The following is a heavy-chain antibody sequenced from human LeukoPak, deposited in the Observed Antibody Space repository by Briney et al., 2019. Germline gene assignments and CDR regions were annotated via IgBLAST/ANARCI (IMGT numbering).Heavy chain of an antibody. J-gene: IGHJ6*03. CDR3: ARGVVIVPNYYYYMDV. CDR2: MNPNSGNT. D-gene: IGHD2-21*01. Sequence: ASVKVSCKASGYTFTSYDINWVRQATGQGLKWMGWMNPNSGNTGYAQKFQGRVTMTRNTSISTAYMELSSLRSEDTAVYYCARGVVIVPNYYYYMDVWGKGTTVTVSS. CDR1: GYTFTSYD. V-gene: IGHV1-8*01.